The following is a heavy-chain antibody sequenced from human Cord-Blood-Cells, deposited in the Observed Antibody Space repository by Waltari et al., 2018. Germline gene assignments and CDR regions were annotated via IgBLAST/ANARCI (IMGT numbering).Heavy chain of an antibody. CDR1: GYSISSGYY. J-gene: IGHJ4*02. CDR3: ARAFHYYDYIWGSYRPNPYYFDY. V-gene: IGHV4-38-2*01. CDR2: IYHSGST. Sequence: QVQLQVSGPGLVKPSETLSLTCAVSGYSISSGYYSGWIRPPPGKGLEWIGSIYHSGSTYYNPSLKSRVTISVDTSKNQFSLKLSSVTAADTAVYYCARAFHYYDYIWGSYRPNPYYFDYWGQGTLVTVSS. D-gene: IGHD3-16*02.